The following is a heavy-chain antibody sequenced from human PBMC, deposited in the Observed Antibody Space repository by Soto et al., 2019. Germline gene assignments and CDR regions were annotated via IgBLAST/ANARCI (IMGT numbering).Heavy chain of an antibody. CDR1: GFTFSSYA. CDR3: ARRGGGSYYDY. J-gene: IGHJ4*02. D-gene: IGHD1-26*01. V-gene: IGHV3-23*01. Sequence: GGSLRLSCAASGFTFSSYAMRWVGQAPVKGLEWVSAISGSGGSTYYADSVKGRFTISRDNSKNTLYLQMNSLRAEDTAVYYCARRGGGSYYDYWGQGTLVTVSS. CDR2: ISGSGGST.